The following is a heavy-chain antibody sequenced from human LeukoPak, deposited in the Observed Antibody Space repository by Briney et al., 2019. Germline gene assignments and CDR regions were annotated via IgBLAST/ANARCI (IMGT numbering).Heavy chain of an antibody. J-gene: IGHJ4*02. CDR1: GFTVSSNY. CDR2: LYSGGAT. V-gene: IGHV3-53*01. D-gene: IGHD6-19*01. CDR3: TKLKGWYGEGFFDY. Sequence: GGSLRLSCAASGFTVSSNYMSWVRQPAGKGLEWVSVLYSGGATFYAESVKGRVTISRETSKNTLYLQMNDLRADDTAVYYCTKLKGWYGEGFFDYWGQGTLVTVSS.